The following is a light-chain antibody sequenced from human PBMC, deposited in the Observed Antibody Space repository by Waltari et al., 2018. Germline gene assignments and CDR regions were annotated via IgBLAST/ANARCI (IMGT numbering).Light chain of an antibody. Sequence: QSVLTQPPSVSAAPGQRVTLSCPGGRSNIGHNYVSWYRQFPGTAPKLLIYEDSERPSGIPGRFSGSKSGTSATLDITGLQAGDEADYYCGTWDSSLSGAVFGGGTHLTVL. CDR2: EDS. CDR3: GTWDSSLSGAV. J-gene: IGLJ7*01. V-gene: IGLV1-51*02. CDR1: RSNIGHNY.